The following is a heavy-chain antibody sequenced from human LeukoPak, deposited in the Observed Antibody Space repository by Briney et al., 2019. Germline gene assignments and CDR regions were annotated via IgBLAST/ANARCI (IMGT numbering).Heavy chain of an antibody. J-gene: IGHJ5*02. Sequence: PGGSLRLSCAASGFTFSDYNMRWIRQAPGKGLEWVSSISRSGSTKYYADSVKGRFTISRDNAKNSLFLQMNSLRAEDTAVYYCARDLNPRSVWEQLISENWFDPWGQGTLVTVSS. D-gene: IGHD6-13*01. CDR3: ARDLNPRSVWEQLISENWFDP. CDR2: ISRSGSTK. CDR1: GFTFSDYN. V-gene: IGHV3-11*04.